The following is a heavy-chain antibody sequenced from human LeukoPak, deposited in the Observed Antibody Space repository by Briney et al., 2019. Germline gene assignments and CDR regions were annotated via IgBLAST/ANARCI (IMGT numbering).Heavy chain of an antibody. CDR3: ARGIIVVAADNNWFDP. J-gene: IGHJ5*02. Sequence: PSETLSLTCAVYGGSFSGYYWSWIRQPPGKGLEWVSSISTSSSYIYYADSVKGRFTISRDNAKNSLYLQMDSLRAGDTAVYYCARGIIVVAADNNWFDPWGQGTLVTVSS. V-gene: IGHV3-21*01. CDR1: GGSFSGYY. D-gene: IGHD2-2*01. CDR2: ISTSSSYI.